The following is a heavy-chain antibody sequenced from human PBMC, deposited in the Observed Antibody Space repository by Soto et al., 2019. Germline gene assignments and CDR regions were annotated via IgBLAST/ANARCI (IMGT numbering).Heavy chain of an antibody. D-gene: IGHD1-26*01. CDR2: ISYDGSNK. CDR3: AKDQGGSYSIGYGMDL. V-gene: IGHV3-30*18. J-gene: IGHJ6*02. Sequence: QVQLVESGGGVVQPGWSLRLSCAASGFTFSSYGMHWVRQAPGKGLEWVAVISYDGSNKYYADSVKGRFTISRDNSKNTLYLQMNSLRAEDTAVYYCAKDQGGSYSIGYGMDLWGQGTTVTVSS. CDR1: GFTFSSYG.